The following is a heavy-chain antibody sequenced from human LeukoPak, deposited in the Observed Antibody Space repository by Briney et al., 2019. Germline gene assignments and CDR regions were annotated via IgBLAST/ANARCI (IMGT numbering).Heavy chain of an antibody. CDR2: ISGSGGST. Sequence: GGSLRLSCAASGFSFKTYDMSWVRQAPGKGLEWVSAISGSGGSTYYADSVKGRFTISRDNSKNTLYLQMNSLRAEDTAVYYCAKARIAVAGRTPGWFDPWGQGTLVTVSS. D-gene: IGHD6-19*01. J-gene: IGHJ5*02. V-gene: IGHV3-23*01. CDR1: GFSFKTYD. CDR3: AKARIAVAGRTPGWFDP.